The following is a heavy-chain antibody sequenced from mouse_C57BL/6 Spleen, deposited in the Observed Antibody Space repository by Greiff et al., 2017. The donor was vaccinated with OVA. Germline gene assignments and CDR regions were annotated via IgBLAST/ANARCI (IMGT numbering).Heavy chain of an antibody. CDR3: ARGGGSSGGVAY. CDR2: IYPGSGST. CDR1: GYTFTSYW. D-gene: IGHD1-1*01. Sequence: QVQLQQPGAELVKPGASVKMSCKASGYTFTSYWITWVKQRPGQGLEWIGDIYPGSGSTNYNEKFKSKATLTVDTSSSTAYMQLSSLTSEDSAVYYCARGGGSSGGVAYWGQGTLVTVSA. J-gene: IGHJ3*01. V-gene: IGHV1-55*01.